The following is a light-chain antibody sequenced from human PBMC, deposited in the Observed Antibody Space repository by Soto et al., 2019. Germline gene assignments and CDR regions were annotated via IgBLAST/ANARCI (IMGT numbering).Light chain of an antibody. CDR1: SSDVGEENY. V-gene: IGLV2-8*01. CDR3: SSFAGSPVV. CDR2: EVS. J-gene: IGLJ2*01. Sequence: QSALTQPPSASGSPGQSVTITCSGTSSDVGEENYVSWYQQHPGKVPKLILYEVSKRPSGVPDRFSRSRSGNTASLTVSGLQAEDEADYYCSSFAGSPVVFGGGTKLTVL.